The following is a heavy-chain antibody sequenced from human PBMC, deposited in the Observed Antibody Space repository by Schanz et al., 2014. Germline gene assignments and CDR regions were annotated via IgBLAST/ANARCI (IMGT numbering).Heavy chain of an antibody. CDR3: AKARRKSNCSGGRCFHYSYYGMDV. J-gene: IGHJ6*02. CDR2: LSASGGST. D-gene: IGHD2-15*01. Sequence: EVQLLDSGGGLVQPGGSLRLSCAASGFTFSSYAMHWVRQAPGKGLEWVSALSASGGSTYYADSVKGRFTISRDNSKNILYLQMNSLRAEDTAVYYCAKARRKSNCSGGRCFHYSYYGMDVWGQGTTVTVSS. V-gene: IGHV3-23*01. CDR1: GFTFSSYA.